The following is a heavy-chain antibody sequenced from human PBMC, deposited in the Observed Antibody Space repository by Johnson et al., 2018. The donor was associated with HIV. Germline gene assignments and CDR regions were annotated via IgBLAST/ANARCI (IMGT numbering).Heavy chain of an antibody. Sequence: MQLVESGGGVVQPGGSLRLSCAASGLTFSNYGMHWVRQAPGKGLEWVAFIRYDESNKYYADSLKGRFTISRDNSKNTLYLQMNSLRAEDTAVYYCANPTGSDAFDIWGQGTMVTVSS. V-gene: IGHV3-30*02. CDR1: GLTFSNYG. J-gene: IGHJ3*02. D-gene: IGHD1-1*01. CDR2: IRYDESNK. CDR3: ANPTGSDAFDI.